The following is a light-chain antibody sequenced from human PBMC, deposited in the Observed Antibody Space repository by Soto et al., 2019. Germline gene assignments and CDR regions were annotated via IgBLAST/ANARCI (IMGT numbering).Light chain of an antibody. Sequence: QSALTQPTSVSGSPGQSITISCTGNHNDIGTYDYVSWYQQHPGRAPRLLIHGVTTRPSGISGRFSASKSGLTASLTISGLEPEDEGDYYCSSFASERIYVFGPGSKVAVL. CDR1: HNDIGTYDY. J-gene: IGLJ1*01. V-gene: IGLV2-14*03. CDR2: GVT. CDR3: SSFASERIYV.